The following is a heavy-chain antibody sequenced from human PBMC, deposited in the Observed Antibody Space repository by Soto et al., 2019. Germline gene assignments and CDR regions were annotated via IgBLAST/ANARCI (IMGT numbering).Heavy chain of an antibody. V-gene: IGHV3-30-3*01. D-gene: IGHD3-16*01. CDR2: ISYDGSNK. Sequence: GGSLRLSCAASGFTFSTYALHWVRQAPGKGLEWVTVISYDGSNKYYADSVKGRFTISRDNSNNTLYLQMNSLRAEDTAVYYCARDRGRGTATVYYYYYGMDVWGQGTTVTVSS. CDR3: ARDRGRGTATVYYYYYGMDV. CDR1: GFTFSTYA. J-gene: IGHJ6*02.